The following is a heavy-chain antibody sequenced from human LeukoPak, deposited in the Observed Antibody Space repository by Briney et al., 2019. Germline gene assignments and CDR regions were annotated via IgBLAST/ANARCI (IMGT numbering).Heavy chain of an antibody. J-gene: IGHJ4*02. CDR1: GGSISSSSYY. CDR3: ARHFLLPYYFDY. V-gene: IGHV4-39*01. CDR2: IYYSGST. Sequence: PSETLSLTCTVSGGSISSSSYYWGWIRQPPGKGLEWIVSIYYSGSTYYNPSLKSRVTISVDTSKNQFSLKLSSVTAADTAVYYCARHFLLPYYFDYWGQGTLVTVSS. D-gene: IGHD2/OR15-2a*01.